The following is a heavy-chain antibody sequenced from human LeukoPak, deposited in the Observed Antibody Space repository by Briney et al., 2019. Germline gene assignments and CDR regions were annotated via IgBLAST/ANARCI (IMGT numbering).Heavy chain of an antibody. J-gene: IGHJ4*02. CDR3: ARGWSYYLY. CDR1: GFTFSSYS. D-gene: IGHD1-26*01. V-gene: IGHV3-7*01. Sequence: PGGSLRLSCAASGFTFSSYSMNWVRQAPGKGLEWVANIKQDESEKYYVDSVKGRFTISRDNAKNSLYLQMHSLRAEDTAVYYCARGWSYYLYWGQGTLVTVSS. CDR2: IKQDESEK.